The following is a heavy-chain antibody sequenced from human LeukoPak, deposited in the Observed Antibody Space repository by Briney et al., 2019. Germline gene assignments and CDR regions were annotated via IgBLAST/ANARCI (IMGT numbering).Heavy chain of an antibody. D-gene: IGHD2-2*01. CDR1: GYTFTSYD. Sequence: ASVKVSCKASGYTFTSYDINWVRQAPGQGLEWMGWINPNSGGTNYAQKFQGRVTMTRDTSISTAYMELSRLRSDDTAVYYCARVYCSSTSCYESWFDPGAREPWSPSPQ. CDR3: ARVYCSSTSCYESWFDP. CDR2: INPNSGGT. V-gene: IGHV1-2*02. J-gene: IGHJ5*02.